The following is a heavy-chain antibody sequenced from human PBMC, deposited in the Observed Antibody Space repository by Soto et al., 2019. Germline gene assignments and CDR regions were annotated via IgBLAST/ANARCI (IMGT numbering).Heavy chain of an antibody. J-gene: IGHJ5*02. CDR2: FFSSGSS. CDR1: GGSISSYY. CDR3: ARNIVVVTAKNWFDP. V-gene: IGHV4-4*07. D-gene: IGHD2-21*02. Sequence: TSETLSLTCTVSGGSISSYYWSWIRQPAGKGLEWIGRFFSSGSSHYNPSLKSRVTMSVDTSKNQFSLKLSSVTAADTAVYYCARNIVVVTAKNWFDPWGQGTLVTVSS.